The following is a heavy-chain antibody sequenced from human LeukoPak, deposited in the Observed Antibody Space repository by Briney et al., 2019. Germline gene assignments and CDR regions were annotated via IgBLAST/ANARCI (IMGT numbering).Heavy chain of an antibody. D-gene: IGHD5-18*01. V-gene: IGHV3-49*03. CDR2: IRSKAYGGTT. Sequence: QAGGSLRLSCTASGLTFGDYAMSWFRQAPGKGLEWVGFIRSKAYGGTTEYAASVKGRFTISRDDSKSIAYLQMNSLKTEDTAVYYCTRVNTAMVLDYWGQGTLVTVSS. J-gene: IGHJ4*02. CDR1: GLTFGDYA. CDR3: TRVNTAMVLDY.